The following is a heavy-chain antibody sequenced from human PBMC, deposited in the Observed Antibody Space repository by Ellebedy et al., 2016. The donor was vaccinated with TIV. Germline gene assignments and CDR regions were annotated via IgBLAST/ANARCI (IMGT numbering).Heavy chain of an antibody. V-gene: IGHV3-64D*06. D-gene: IGHD3-16*01. CDR1: GFTFTTYA. J-gene: IGHJ4*02. Sequence: PGGSLSLSCSASGFTFTTYAMHRVRQAPGKGLEYVSAITGDGGSTYYADSVKGRFTISRDNSKHTLYLQMSSLRVEETAMYYCVKAWGDWGQGTLVTVSS. CDR3: VKAWGD. CDR2: ITGDGGST.